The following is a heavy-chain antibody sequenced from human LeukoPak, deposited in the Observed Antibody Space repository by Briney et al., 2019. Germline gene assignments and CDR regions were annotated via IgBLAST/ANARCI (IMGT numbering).Heavy chain of an antibody. V-gene: IGHV3-30*02. J-gene: IGHJ3*02. CDR1: GFTFSSYG. D-gene: IGHD1-26*01. CDR2: IGYDGSNK. CDR3: AKLNRYRGSYDDAFDI. Sequence: PGRSLRLSCAASGFTFSSYGMHWVRQAPGKGLEWLQFIGYDGSNKYYADSVKGRFTISRDNSKNTLYLQMNSLRAEDTAVYYCAKLNRYRGSYDDAFDIWGQGTMVTVSS.